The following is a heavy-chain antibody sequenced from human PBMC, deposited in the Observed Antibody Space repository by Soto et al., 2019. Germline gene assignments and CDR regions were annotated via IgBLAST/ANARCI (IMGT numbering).Heavy chain of an antibody. CDR3: ARSGDNYNRLDY. D-gene: IGHD1-1*01. Sequence: GGSLRLSCAASGFSFNNYGIHWVRQAPGKGLEWVAVISYDGSNKYYADSVKGRFSISRDNTKNLLYLQMNSLRAEDTAVYYCARSGDNYNRLDYWGQGTPVTVSS. V-gene: IGHV3-30*03. CDR2: ISYDGSNK. CDR1: GFSFNNYG. J-gene: IGHJ4*02.